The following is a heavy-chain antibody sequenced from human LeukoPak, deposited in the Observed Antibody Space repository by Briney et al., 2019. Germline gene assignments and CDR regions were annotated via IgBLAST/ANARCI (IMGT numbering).Heavy chain of an antibody. CDR3: VRWSGTYPLYYLDY. CDR1: GFTFSSYS. J-gene: IGHJ4*02. D-gene: IGHD1-26*01. V-gene: IGHV3-48*04. Sequence: PGGSLRLSCAASGFTFSSYSVNWVRQAPGKGLEWVSYIISSSSNIYYADSVKGRFTISRDNTKNTLFLYTNSLRPEDTAMYYCVRWSGTYPLYYLDYWGQGNLVTVSS. CDR2: IISSSSNI.